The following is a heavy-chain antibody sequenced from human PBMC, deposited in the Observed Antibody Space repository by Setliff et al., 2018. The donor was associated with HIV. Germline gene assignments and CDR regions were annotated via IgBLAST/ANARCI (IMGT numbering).Heavy chain of an antibody. CDR3: ASRIYYYDSNNFLREEGFDP. V-gene: IGHV4-39*01. D-gene: IGHD3-22*01. CDR2: FYFGGRT. Sequence: PSETLSLTCTVSGASISSSNFYWSWIRRSPGKGLEWIGSFYFGGRTHYNPSLKSRVTISIDTSKNQFSLNLTSVTAADTAVYYCASRIYYYDSNNFLREEGFDPWGQGTLVTVSS. CDR1: GASISSSNFY. J-gene: IGHJ5*02.